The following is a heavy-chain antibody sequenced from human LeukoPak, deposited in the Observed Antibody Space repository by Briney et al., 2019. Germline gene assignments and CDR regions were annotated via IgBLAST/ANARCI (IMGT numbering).Heavy chain of an antibody. Sequence: GGSLRLSCAASGFTFSTYAMSWVRQPPGKGLEWVSVISRRDDYTYYADSVKGRFTISRDNSKNTLYLQMNTLRAEDTAVYYCANDYRSGSFHDFWGQGTLVTVSS. CDR1: GFTFSTYA. CDR2: ISRRDDYT. CDR3: ANDYRSGSFHDF. D-gene: IGHD3-10*01. V-gene: IGHV3-23*01. J-gene: IGHJ4*02.